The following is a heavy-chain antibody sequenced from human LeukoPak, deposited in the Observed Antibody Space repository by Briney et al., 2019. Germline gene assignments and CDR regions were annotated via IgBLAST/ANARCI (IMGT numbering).Heavy chain of an antibody. CDR2: IYYSGST. CDR3: ARAITDADAFDI. D-gene: IGHD1-20*01. Sequence: PSETLSLTCTVSGGSISSGSYYWSWIRQHPGKGLEWIGYIYYSGSTYYNPSLKSRVTISVDTSKNQFSLELSSVTAADTAVYYCARAITDADAFDIWGLGTMVTVSS. CDR1: GGSISSGSYY. J-gene: IGHJ3*02. V-gene: IGHV4-31*03.